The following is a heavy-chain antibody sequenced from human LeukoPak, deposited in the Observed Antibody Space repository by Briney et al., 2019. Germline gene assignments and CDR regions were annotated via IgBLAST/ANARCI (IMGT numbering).Heavy chain of an antibody. V-gene: IGHV1-18*04. CDR3: AREKGGEDWFDP. CDR1: GYTFTSYG. CDR2: ISAYNANRNYAQNT. Sequence: ASVKVSCKASGYTFTSYGISWVRLAPGQGLEWMGWISAYNANRNYAQNTNYAQKFQGRVTMTTDTSTSTAYMELRSLRSDDTAVYYCAREKGGEDWFDPWGQGTLVTVSA. D-gene: IGHD2-15*01. J-gene: IGHJ5*02.